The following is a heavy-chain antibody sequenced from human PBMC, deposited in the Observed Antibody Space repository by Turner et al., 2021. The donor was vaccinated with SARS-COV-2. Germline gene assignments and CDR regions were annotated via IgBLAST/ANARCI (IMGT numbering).Heavy chain of an antibody. V-gene: IGHV1-24*01. CDR2: FDPEDGET. CDR1: GYTLTELS. CDR3: ATGYQLRVNWFDP. Sequence: QVQLVQSGAEVKKPGASVKVSCKISGYTLTELSMYWVRQAPGKGLEWMGGFDPEDGETIYAQIFQGRVTMTEDTSTDTAYMELSSLRSEDTAVYFCATGYQLRVNWFDPWGQGTLVTVSS. J-gene: IGHJ5*02. D-gene: IGHD2-2*01.